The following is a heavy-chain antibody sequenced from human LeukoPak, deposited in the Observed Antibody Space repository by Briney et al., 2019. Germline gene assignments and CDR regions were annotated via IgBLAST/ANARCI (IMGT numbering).Heavy chain of an antibody. CDR2: IFSNDEK. CDR3: ALVVTATRDYDYYYMDV. Sequence: ESGPTLVKPTETLTLTCTVSGFSLSNARMGVSWIRQPPGKALEWLAHIFSNDEKSYSTSLKSRLTISKDTSKSQVVLTMTNMDPVDTATYYYALVVTATRDYDYYYMDVWGKGTTVTVSS. V-gene: IGHV2-26*01. CDR1: GFSLSNARMG. J-gene: IGHJ6*03. D-gene: IGHD2-21*02.